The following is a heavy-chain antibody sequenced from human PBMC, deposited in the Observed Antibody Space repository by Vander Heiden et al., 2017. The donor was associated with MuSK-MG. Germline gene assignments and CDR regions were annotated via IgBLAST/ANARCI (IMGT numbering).Heavy chain of an antibody. CDR1: GFTFSSYA. Sequence: EVQLLESGGGLVQPGGSLRLSCAASGFTFSSYAMSWVRQAPGKGLEWVSAMSGSGGSTYYADAVKGRFTISRDNSKNTLYLQMNSLRAEDTAVYYCAKSHTRIPGHFDYWGQGTLVTVSS. CDR2: MSGSGGST. J-gene: IGHJ4*02. V-gene: IGHV3-23*01. CDR3: AKSHTRIPGHFDY. D-gene: IGHD2-2*02.